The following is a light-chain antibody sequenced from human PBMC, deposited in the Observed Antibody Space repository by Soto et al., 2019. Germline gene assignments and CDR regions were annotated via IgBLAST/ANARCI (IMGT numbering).Light chain of an antibody. CDR3: QQRSNWPRT. V-gene: IGKV3-11*01. Sequence: EIVLTQSPATVSLSPGERATLSCRASQSVSSYLAWYQQKPGQAPRLLIYDAPNRATGIPARFSGSGSGTDFTLTISSLEPEDFAVYYCQQRSNWPRTFGQGTKVDIK. CDR1: QSVSSY. J-gene: IGKJ1*01. CDR2: DAP.